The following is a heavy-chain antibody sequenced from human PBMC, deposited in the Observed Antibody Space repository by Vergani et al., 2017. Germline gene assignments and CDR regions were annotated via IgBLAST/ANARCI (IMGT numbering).Heavy chain of an antibody. V-gene: IGHV4-59*12. CDR3: ARETSDSGSYHTYYYGMDV. Sequence: QVQLQESGPGLVKPSETLSLTCTVAGGSISSYYWSWIRQPPGKGLEWIGYIYYSGSTNYNPSLKSRVTISVDTSKNQFSLKLSSVTAADTAVYYCARETSDSGSYHTYYYGMDVWGQGTTVTVSS. J-gene: IGHJ6*02. CDR2: IYYSGST. CDR1: GGSISSYY. D-gene: IGHD1-26*01.